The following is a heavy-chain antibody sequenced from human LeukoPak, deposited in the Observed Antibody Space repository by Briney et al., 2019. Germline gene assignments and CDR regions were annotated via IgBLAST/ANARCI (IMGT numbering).Heavy chain of an antibody. CDR3: ARGPTRRGYSYIDY. J-gene: IGHJ4*02. CDR1: GVSLSRGGYY. V-gene: IGHV4-31*03. D-gene: IGHD5-18*01. Sequence: SESLSLTCTVSGVSLSRGGYYWSWIRQHPGNGLEWIGYIYYSGSTYYNPSLKSRVTISVNTSKNQFSLKLSSVTAADTAVYYCARGPTRRGYSYIDYWGQGTLVTVSS. CDR2: IYYSGST.